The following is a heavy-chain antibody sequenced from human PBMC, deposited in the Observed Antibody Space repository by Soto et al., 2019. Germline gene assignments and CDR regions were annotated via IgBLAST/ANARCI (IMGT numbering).Heavy chain of an antibody. CDR3: ARRPYYDFWSGYYGMDV. D-gene: IGHD3-3*01. V-gene: IGHV4-30-4*01. Sequence: SETLSLTCTVSGGSISSGDYYWSWIRQPPGKGLEWIGYIYYSGSTYYNPSLKSRVAISVGTSKNQFSLKLSAVTAAHTAVHYCARRPYYDFWSGYYGMDVWGQGTTVTVSS. CDR2: IYYSGST. CDR1: GGSISSGDYY. J-gene: IGHJ6*02.